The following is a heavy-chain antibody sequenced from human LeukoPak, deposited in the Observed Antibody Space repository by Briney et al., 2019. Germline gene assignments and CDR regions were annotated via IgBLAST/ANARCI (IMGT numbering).Heavy chain of an antibody. CDR2: IYYSGGT. D-gene: IGHD6-19*01. J-gene: IGHJ2*01. CDR3: ARDRSIAVAGYWYFDL. V-gene: IGHV4-31*03. Sequence: PSETLSLTCTVSGGSISSGDYSWSWIRQHPGKGLEWIGYIYYSGGTSYNPSLKSRVTISVDTSKNQFSLKLSSVTAADTAVYYCARDRSIAVAGYWYFDLWGRGTLVTVSS. CDR1: GGSISSGDYS.